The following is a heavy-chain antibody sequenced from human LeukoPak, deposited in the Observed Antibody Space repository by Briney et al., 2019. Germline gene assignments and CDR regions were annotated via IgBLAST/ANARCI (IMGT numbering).Heavy chain of an antibody. J-gene: IGHJ4*02. CDR2: IYHSGST. Sequence: SETLSLTCTVSGGSISSNYWGWIRQPPGKGLEWIGSIYHSGSTNYNPSLKSRVTISVDTSKNQFSLKLSSVTAADTAVYYCARRQRYSRNEDYWGQGTLVTVSS. CDR1: GGSISSNY. D-gene: IGHD6-13*01. CDR3: ARRQRYSRNEDY. V-gene: IGHV4-59*12.